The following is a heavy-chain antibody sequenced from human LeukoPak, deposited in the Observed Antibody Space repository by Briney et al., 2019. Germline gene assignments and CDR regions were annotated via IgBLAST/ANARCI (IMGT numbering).Heavy chain of an antibody. J-gene: IGHJ6*02. Sequence: SVKVSCKASGGTFSSYAISWVRQAPGQGLEWMGRIIPILGIANYAQKFQGRVTITADKSTSTACMELSSLRSEDTAVYYCARAMVRGARGYYGMDVWGQGTTVTVSS. CDR2: IIPILGIA. CDR1: GGTFSSYA. CDR3: ARAMVRGARGYYGMDV. D-gene: IGHD3-10*01. V-gene: IGHV1-69*04.